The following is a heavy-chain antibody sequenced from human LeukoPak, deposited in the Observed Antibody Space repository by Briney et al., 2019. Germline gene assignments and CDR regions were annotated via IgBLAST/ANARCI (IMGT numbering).Heavy chain of an antibody. D-gene: IGHD3-22*01. CDR2: IIPIFNTA. CDR1: GGTFSSYA. J-gene: IGHJ4*02. V-gene: IGHV1-69*01. Sequence: SVKVSCKASGGTFSSYAISWVRQAPGQRPEWMGGIIPIFNTANYAQRFQGRVTFTADESTSTAYLEITSLRSEDTAVYYCARGDSSGYDTFDFWGQGTQVTVSS. CDR3: ARGDSSGYDTFDF.